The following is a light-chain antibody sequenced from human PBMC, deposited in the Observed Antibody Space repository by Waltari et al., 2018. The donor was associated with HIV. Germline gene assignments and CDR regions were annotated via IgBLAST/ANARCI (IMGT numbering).Light chain of an antibody. CDR2: FDD. V-gene: IGLV1-36*01. CDR1: SSNVGYNG. Sequence: QSVLTQPPSVSEAPRQRVTISCSGSSSNVGYNGVHWYQQLPVKAPKLLIYFDDLLASGVSDRFSGSKSGTSASLAISGLQSEDEGDYYCAAWDDSLNGYVFGTGTKVTVL. J-gene: IGLJ1*01. CDR3: AAWDDSLNGYV.